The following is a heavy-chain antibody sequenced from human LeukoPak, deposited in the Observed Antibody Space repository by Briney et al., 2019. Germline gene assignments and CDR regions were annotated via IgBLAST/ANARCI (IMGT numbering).Heavy chain of an antibody. CDR2: IYHSGST. CDR1: GGSISSGGYY. Sequence: ASETLSLTCTVSGGSISSGGYYWSWIRQPPGKGLEWIGYIYHSGSTYYNPSLKSRVTISVDRSKNQISLKLSSVTAADTAVYYCAREVTLPSYYFDYWGQGTLVTVSS. V-gene: IGHV4-30-2*01. CDR3: AREVTLPSYYFDY. D-gene: IGHD4-23*01. J-gene: IGHJ4*02.